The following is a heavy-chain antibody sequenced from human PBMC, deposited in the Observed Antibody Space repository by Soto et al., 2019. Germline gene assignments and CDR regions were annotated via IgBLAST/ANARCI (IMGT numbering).Heavy chain of an antibody. CDR2: INPNSGGT. CDR3: ARGSRYSYGYGSGY. J-gene: IGHJ4*02. D-gene: IGHD5-18*01. Sequence: GASVKVSCKASGYTFTGYYMHWVRQAPGQGLEWMGWINPNSGGTNYAQKFQGWVTMTRDTSISTAYMELSRLRSDDTAVYYCARGSRYSYGYGSGYWGQGPLVTVSS. CDR1: GYTFTGYY. V-gene: IGHV1-2*04.